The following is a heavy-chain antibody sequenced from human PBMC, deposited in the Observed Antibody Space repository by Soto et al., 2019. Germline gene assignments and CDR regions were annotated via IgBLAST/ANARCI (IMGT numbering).Heavy chain of an antibody. CDR3: ARVRIAAAVTDAFDI. Sequence: PSETLSLTCSVSGGSVTSDSYYWNWIRQPPGKGLEWIGYINDSGRTNYNTSLRTRVNILVDKSKNQFSLRLNSVTATDTAVYYCARVRIAAAVTDAFDIWGQGTMVTVSS. D-gene: IGHD6-13*01. CDR2: INDSGRT. J-gene: IGHJ3*02. V-gene: IGHV4-61*01. CDR1: GGSVTSDSYY.